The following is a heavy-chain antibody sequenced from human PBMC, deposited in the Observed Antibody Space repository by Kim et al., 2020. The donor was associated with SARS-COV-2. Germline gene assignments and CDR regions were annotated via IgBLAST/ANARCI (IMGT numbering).Heavy chain of an antibody. V-gene: IGHV3-21*01. Sequence: GGSLRLSCAASGFTFSSYSMNWVRQAPGKGLEWVSSISSSSSYIYYADSVKGRFTISRDNAKNSLYLQMNSLRAEDTAVYYCARDLALTVAGSYYYYGMDVWGQGTTVTVSS. CDR1: GFTFSSYS. CDR2: ISSSSSYI. D-gene: IGHD6-19*01. CDR3: ARDLALTVAGSYYYYGMDV. J-gene: IGHJ6*02.